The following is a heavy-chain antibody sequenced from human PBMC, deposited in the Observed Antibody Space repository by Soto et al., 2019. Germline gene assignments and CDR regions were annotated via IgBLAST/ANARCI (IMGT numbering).Heavy chain of an antibody. D-gene: IGHD2-2*01. CDR1: GYIFTRYG. Sequence: ASVKVSCKASGYIFTRYGISWVRQAPGQGLDWMGWISAYNGKTNYAQKFQGRVTMTTDTPTTTAYLELRSLRSDDTAVYYCARQLLEWKRNCYSHYYMEVWGRGSTVTVSS. V-gene: IGHV1-18*01. CDR3: ARQLLEWKRNCYSHYYMEV. J-gene: IGHJ6*03. CDR2: ISAYNGKT.